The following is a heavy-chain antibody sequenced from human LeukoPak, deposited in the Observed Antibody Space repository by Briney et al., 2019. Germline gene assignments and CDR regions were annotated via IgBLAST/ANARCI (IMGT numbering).Heavy chain of an antibody. J-gene: IGHJ4*02. CDR1: GFTFSSYA. V-gene: IGHV3-23*01. D-gene: IGHD5-18*01. Sequence: GGSLRLSCAASGFTFSSYAMSWVRQAPGKGLEWVSAISGSGGSTYYADSVKGRFTISRDNSKNSLYLQMNSLRVEVTAVYYCARALSYSYGSMDFWGQGTLVIVSS. CDR2: ISGSGGST. CDR3: ARALSYSYGSMDF.